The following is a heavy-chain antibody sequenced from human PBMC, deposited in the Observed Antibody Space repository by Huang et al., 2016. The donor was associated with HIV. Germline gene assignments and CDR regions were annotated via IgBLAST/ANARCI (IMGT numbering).Heavy chain of an antibody. CDR3: AKESRWFSDLDT. Sequence: QVQLVESGGGVVQPGGSLRLSCAASGFTFSNFGMHWVRQAPGKGLEGVAVISYDGRNGSYSESVKARFTISRDNPMNTLYLQMNSLRSNDTAVYYCAKESRWFSDLDTWGQGTLVTVSS. CDR1: GFTFSNFG. J-gene: IGHJ5*02. D-gene: IGHD2-15*01. V-gene: IGHV3-30*18. CDR2: ISYDGRNG.